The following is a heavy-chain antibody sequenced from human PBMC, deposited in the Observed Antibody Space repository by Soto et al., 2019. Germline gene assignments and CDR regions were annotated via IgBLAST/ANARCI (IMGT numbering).Heavy chain of an antibody. D-gene: IGHD3-10*01. CDR3: ASDLWFAEPNPIEGLVY. V-gene: IGHV3-7*01. J-gene: IGHJ4*02. CDR1: GFTFSSYW. Sequence: GGSLRLSCAASGFTFSSYWMSWVRQAPGKGLEWVANIKQDGSEKYYVDAVKGRFTISSDNAKNSMYLQMTSLRAEEKAVYYCASDLWFAEPNPIEGLVYWGQGTLVTVSS. CDR2: IKQDGSEK.